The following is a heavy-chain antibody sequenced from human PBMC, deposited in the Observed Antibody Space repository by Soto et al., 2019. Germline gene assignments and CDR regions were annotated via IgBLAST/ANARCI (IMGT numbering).Heavy chain of an antibody. CDR2: IIPIFGTA. Sequence: SVKVSCKASGGTFSSYAISWVRQAPGQGLEWMGGIIPIFGTANYAQKFQGRVTITADKSTSTAYMELSSLRSEDTAVYYCAGITMVRGVLRDYYYGMDVWGQGTRSPSP. D-gene: IGHD3-10*01. CDR3: AGITMVRGVLRDYYYGMDV. CDR1: GGTFSSYA. J-gene: IGHJ6*02. V-gene: IGHV1-69*06.